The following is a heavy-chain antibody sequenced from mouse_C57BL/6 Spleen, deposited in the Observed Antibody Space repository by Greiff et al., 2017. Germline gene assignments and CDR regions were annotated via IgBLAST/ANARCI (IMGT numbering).Heavy chain of an antibody. Sequence: DVKLVESGGGLVKPGGSLKLSCAASGFTFSSYTMSWVRQTPEKRLEWVATISGGGGNTYYPDSVKGRFTISRDNAKNTLYLQMSSLRSEDTALYYCAKNYYGTYYAMDYWGQGTSVTVSS. D-gene: IGHD1-1*01. CDR2: ISGGGGNT. CDR3: AKNYYGTYYAMDY. CDR1: GFTFSSYT. J-gene: IGHJ4*01. V-gene: IGHV5-9*01.